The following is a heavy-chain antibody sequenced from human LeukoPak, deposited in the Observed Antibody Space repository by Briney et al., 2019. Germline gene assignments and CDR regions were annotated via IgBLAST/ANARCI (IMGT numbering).Heavy chain of an antibody. D-gene: IGHD3-22*01. Sequence: PGGSLRLSCAASGFTFSSYSMNWVRQAPGKGLEWVSSISSSSSYIYYADSVKGRFTISRDNAKNSLYLQMNSLRAEDTAVYYCARAAGKSAYYDSSSFDYWGQGTPVTVSS. J-gene: IGHJ4*02. V-gene: IGHV3-21*01. CDR3: ARAAGKSAYYDSSSFDY. CDR1: GFTFSSYS. CDR2: ISSSSSYI.